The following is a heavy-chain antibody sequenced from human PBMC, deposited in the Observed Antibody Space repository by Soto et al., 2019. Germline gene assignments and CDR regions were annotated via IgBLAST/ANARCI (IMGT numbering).Heavy chain of an antibody. D-gene: IGHD2-2*01. CDR2: INAYNGNT. J-gene: IGHJ4*02. V-gene: IGHV1-18*01. CDR1: GYTFTTYA. Sequence: ASVKVSCKASGYTFTTYAMHWVRQAPGQGLEWMGWINAYNGNTNYAQKLQGRVTMTTDTSTSTAYMELRSLRSDDTAVYYCARGGQVLCDYWGQGTLVTVSS. CDR3: ARGGQVLCDY.